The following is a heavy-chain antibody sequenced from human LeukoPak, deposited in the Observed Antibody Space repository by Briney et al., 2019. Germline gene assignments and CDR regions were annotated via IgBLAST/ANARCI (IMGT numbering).Heavy chain of an antibody. CDR2: ISGSGGST. V-gene: IGHV3-23*01. Sequence: GGSLRLSCAASGFTFSSYAMSWVRQAPGKGLEWVSAISGSGGSTYYADSVKGRFTISRDNSKNTLYLQMNSLRAEDTAVYYCARNDRTKYSTSYYYYGMDVWGQGTTVTVS. J-gene: IGHJ6*02. CDR3: ARNDRTKYSTSYYYYGMDV. CDR1: GFTFSSYA. D-gene: IGHD5/OR15-5a*01.